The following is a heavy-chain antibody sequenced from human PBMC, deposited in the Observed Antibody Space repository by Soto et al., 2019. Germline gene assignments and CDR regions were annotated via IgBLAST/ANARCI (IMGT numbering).Heavy chain of an antibody. J-gene: IGHJ4*02. V-gene: IGHV3-21*01. CDR3: AREDSIIIPAVSDF. D-gene: IGHD2-2*01. Sequence: PGGSLSLSCTVSGFAFNNYGINWVRQAPGKGLEWVSSISKSDYTYYSDSVKGRFAISRDNAKSSVPLQMNTLRVEDTAVYYCAREDSIIIPAVSDFWGQGTLVTVSS. CDR1: GFAFNNYG. CDR2: ISKSDYT.